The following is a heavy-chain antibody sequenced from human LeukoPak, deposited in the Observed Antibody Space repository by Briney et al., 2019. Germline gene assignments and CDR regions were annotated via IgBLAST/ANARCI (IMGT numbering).Heavy chain of an antibody. J-gene: IGHJ5*02. V-gene: IGHV3-48*03. CDR2: ISDSSITM. D-gene: IGHD2-15*01. Sequence: GGSLRLSCAASGFTFSSHYMVWVRQPPGKGLEWISYISDSSITMYYADSVKGRFTISRDNAKNSLYLQMNSLRAEDTAVYYCARDGGFCSGGFCYRLFDPWGQGTLVTVSS. CDR3: ARDGGFCSGGFCYRLFDP. CDR1: GFTFSSHY.